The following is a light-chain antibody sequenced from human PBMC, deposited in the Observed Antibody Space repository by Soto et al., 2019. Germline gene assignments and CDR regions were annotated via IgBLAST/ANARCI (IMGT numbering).Light chain of an antibody. J-gene: IGKJ5*01. V-gene: IGKV3-11*01. CDR3: QQRSNWIT. CDR1: QSVSSY. Sequence: EIVFTQSPGTLSLSPGERATLSCRASQSVSSYLAWYQQKPGQAPRLLIYDASNRATGIPARFSGSGSGTDFTLTIRSLEPEDFAVYYCQQRSNWITVGQGTRLEI. CDR2: DAS.